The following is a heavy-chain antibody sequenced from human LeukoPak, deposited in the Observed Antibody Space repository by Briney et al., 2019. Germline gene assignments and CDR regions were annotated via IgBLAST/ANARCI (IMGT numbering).Heavy chain of an antibody. CDR1: GGSISSSSYY. CDR2: IYYSGRT. CDR3: ARPQLVGAIYYFDY. D-gene: IGHD1-26*01. Sequence: PSETLSLTCTVSGGSISSSSYYWGWIRQPPGKGLEWIGSIYYSGRTYYNPSLKSRVTISVDTSKNQFSLKLSPVTAADTAVYYCARPQLVGAIYYFDYWGQGTLVTVSS. J-gene: IGHJ4*02. V-gene: IGHV4-39*01.